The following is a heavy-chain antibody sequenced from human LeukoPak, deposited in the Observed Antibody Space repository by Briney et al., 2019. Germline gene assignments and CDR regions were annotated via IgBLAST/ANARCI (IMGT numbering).Heavy chain of an antibody. CDR1: GGTFSSYT. CDR3: AKDIPPAVWDGYSQ. V-gene: IGHV1-69*04. D-gene: IGHD5-24*01. Sequence: SVKVSCKASGGTFSSYTISWVRQAPGQGLEWMGRIIPILGIANYAQKFQGRVTITADKSTSTAYMELSSLRSEDTAVYYCAKDIPPAVWDGYSQWGQGTLVTVSS. CDR2: IIPILGIA. J-gene: IGHJ4*02.